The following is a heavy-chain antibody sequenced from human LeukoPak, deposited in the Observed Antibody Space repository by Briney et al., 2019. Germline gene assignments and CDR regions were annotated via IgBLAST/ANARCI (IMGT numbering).Heavy chain of an antibody. CDR3: ARVAPMVRGVISVIYYYYYGMDV. J-gene: IGHJ6*02. Sequence: ASVKVSCKASGYTFTGYYMHWVRQAPGQGLEWMGWINPNSGGTNYAQKFQGRVTMTRDTSISTAYMELSRLRSDDTAVYYCARVAPMVRGVISVIYYYYYGMDVWGQGTTVTVSS. CDR2: INPNSGGT. D-gene: IGHD3-10*01. V-gene: IGHV1-2*02. CDR1: GYTFTGYY.